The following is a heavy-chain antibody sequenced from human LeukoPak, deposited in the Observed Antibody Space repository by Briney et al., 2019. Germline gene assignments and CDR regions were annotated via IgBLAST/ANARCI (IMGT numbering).Heavy chain of an antibody. D-gene: IGHD1-26*01. CDR2: INAGNGNT. CDR1: GYAFTSYA. CDR3: ARVDRWELLSR. V-gene: IGHV1-3*01. J-gene: IGHJ4*02. Sequence: ASVKVSCKASGYAFTSYAMHWVRQAPGQRLEWMGWINAGNGNTKYSQKFQGRVTITRDTSASTAYMELSSLRSVDTAVYYCARVDRWELLSRWGQGTLVTVSS.